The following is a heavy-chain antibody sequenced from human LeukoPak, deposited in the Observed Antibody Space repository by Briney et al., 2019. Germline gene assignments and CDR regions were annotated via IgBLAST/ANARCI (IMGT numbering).Heavy chain of an antibody. CDR3: ARDLEGIAVAGTGFDY. V-gene: IGHV4-4*07. CDR2: IYTSGSA. CDR1: GGSFSSYY. Sequence: PSETLSLTCAVYGGSFSSYYWSWIRQPAGKGLEWIGRIYTSGSANYNPSLKSRVTMSVDTSKNQFSLKLSSVTAADTAVYYCARDLEGIAVAGTGFDYWGQGTLVTVSS. D-gene: IGHD6-19*01. J-gene: IGHJ4*02.